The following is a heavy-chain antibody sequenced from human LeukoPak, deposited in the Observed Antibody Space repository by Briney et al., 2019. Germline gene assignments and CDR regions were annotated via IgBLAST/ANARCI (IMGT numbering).Heavy chain of an antibody. Sequence: GRSLRLSCAASGFTFSSYAMHWVRQAPGKGLEWVAVISYDGSNKYYADSVKGRFTISRDSSKNTLYLQMNSLRAEDTAVYYCARDYSSGWYGGLDYWGQGTLVTVSS. CDR1: GFTFSSYA. CDR2: ISYDGSNK. J-gene: IGHJ4*02. CDR3: ARDYSSGWYGGLDY. V-gene: IGHV3-30-3*01. D-gene: IGHD6-19*01.